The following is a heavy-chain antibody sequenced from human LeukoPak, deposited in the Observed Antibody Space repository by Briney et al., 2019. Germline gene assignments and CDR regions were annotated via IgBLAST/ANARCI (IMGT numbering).Heavy chain of an antibody. J-gene: IGHJ6*04. CDR2: ISSSSSYI. V-gene: IGHV3-21*01. Sequence: GGSLRLSCAASGFTFSSYSMNWVRQAPGKGLEWVSSISSSSSYIYYADSVKGRFTISRDNAKNSPYLQMNSLRAEGTAVYYCARESVVVPAANYYGMDVWGKGTTVTVSS. CDR3: ARESVVVPAANYYGMDV. CDR1: GFTFSSYS. D-gene: IGHD2-2*01.